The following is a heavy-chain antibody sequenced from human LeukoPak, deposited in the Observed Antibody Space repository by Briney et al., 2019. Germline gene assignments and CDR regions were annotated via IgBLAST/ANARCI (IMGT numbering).Heavy chain of an antibody. CDR3: ARDYDILTGYYNP. CDR1: GFTFSSYA. D-gene: IGHD3-9*01. Sequence: PGGSLRLSCAASGFTFSSYAMHWVRQAPGKGLEWVSGISGSGGSTYYADSVKGRFTISRDNSKNTLYLQMNSLRAEDTAVYYCARDYDILTGYYNPWGQGTLVTVSS. J-gene: IGHJ5*02. V-gene: IGHV3-23*01. CDR2: ISGSGGST.